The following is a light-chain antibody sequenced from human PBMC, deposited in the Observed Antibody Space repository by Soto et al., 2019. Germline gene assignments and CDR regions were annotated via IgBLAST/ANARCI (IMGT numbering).Light chain of an antibody. CDR2: AAS. CDR3: QQLDSYPIT. Sequence: IQLTQSPSSLSASVGDRVTITCRANEGINTYLAWYQQKPGKAPKLLIYAASTLQGGVPSRFSGSGSGTDFTLTISRLQPEDFATYYCQQLDSYPITFGQGTRLEIK. CDR1: EGINTY. J-gene: IGKJ5*01. V-gene: IGKV1-9*01.